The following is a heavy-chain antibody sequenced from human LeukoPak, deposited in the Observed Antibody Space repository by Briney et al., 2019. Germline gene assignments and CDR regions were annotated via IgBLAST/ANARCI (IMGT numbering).Heavy chain of an antibody. Sequence: GGSLRLSCAASGFTFSSYSMNWVRQARGKGLEWGSSISSRSSDIYYADSVKGRFTISRDNDKNSLYMQMNRLRAGDTAVYYCARSRDYGDYDAFDIWGQGTMVTVSS. V-gene: IGHV3-21*01. CDR2: ISSRSSDI. CDR1: GFTFSSYS. CDR3: ARSRDYGDYDAFDI. D-gene: IGHD4-17*01. J-gene: IGHJ3*02.